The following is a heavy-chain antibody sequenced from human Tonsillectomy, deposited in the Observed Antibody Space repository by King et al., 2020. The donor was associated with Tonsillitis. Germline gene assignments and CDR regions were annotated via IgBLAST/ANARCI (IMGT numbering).Heavy chain of an antibody. CDR1: GFTFSDYY. Sequence: QLVQSGGGLVKPGGSLRLSCAASGFTFSDYYMSWIRQAPGKGLEWVSYISSSGSTIYYADSVKGRFTISRDNAKNSLYRQMNSLRAEDTAVYYCVGSSGKYYYYYGMDVWGQGTTVTVSS. V-gene: IGHV3-11*01. CDR3: VGSSGKYYYYYGMDV. J-gene: IGHJ6*02. D-gene: IGHD3-3*01. CDR2: ISSSGSTI.